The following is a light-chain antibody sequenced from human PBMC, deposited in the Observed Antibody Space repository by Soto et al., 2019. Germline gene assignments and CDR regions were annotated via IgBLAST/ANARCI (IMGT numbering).Light chain of an antibody. J-gene: IGLJ2*01. CDR1: SSDVGGYNY. Sequence: QSALTQPASVSGSPGQSITISCIGSSSDVGGYNYVSWYQHHPGRVPKPMIFEVSDRPSGVSSRFSGSKSGNTAYLTISGLQAEDEADYYCSSFTSTRTFVFGGGTKVTVL. V-gene: IGLV2-14*01. CDR3: SSFTSTRTFV. CDR2: EVS.